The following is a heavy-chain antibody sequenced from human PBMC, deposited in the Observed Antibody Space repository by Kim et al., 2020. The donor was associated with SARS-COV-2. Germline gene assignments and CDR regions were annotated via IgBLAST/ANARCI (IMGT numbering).Heavy chain of an antibody. D-gene: IGHD3-10*01. CDR2: ISHGGSYA. CDR1: GFPFSEYS. CDR3: ASLRILLSGVIDH. V-gene: IGHV3-21*01. J-gene: IGHJ4*02. Sequence: GGSLLSCTASGFPFSEYSMNWVRQAPGKGLEWVSSISHGGSYAYYADSVKGRFAVSRDNAKNSLYLQMNSLRAEDTAVYYCASLRILLSGVIDHWGQGTLVTVSS.